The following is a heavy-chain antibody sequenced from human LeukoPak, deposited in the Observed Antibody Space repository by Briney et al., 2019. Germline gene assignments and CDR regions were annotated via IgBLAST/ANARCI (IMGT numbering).Heavy chain of an antibody. Sequence: GGSLRLSCAASGFSLSRYWMHWVRQAPGTGLVWVSYIDNDWTDTNYADSVRGRFTVCRDNAKNTLYLQMNGLRAEETAVYYCTRGGFDHNMDVWGKGTTVT. J-gene: IGHJ6*03. CDR1: GFSLSRYW. CDR2: IDNDWTDT. V-gene: IGHV3-74*01. D-gene: IGHD3-9*01. CDR3: TRGGFDHNMDV.